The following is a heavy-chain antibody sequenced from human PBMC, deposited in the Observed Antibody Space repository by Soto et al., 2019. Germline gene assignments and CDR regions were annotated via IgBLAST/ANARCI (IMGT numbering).Heavy chain of an antibody. CDR2: MNPNSGNT. V-gene: IGHV1-8*02. Sequence: APVKVSCKASGYTFTSYGISWVRQAPRQGLEYLGWMNPNSGNTGYVQKFQGRVTMTRDTSTSTAYMEPSSLRHEHPAVYHCASGLKYGHYSRWCDPWGQESLVTVSS. CDR1: GYTFTSYG. CDR3: ASGLKYGHYSRWCDP. D-gene: IGHD3-22*01. J-gene: IGHJ5*02.